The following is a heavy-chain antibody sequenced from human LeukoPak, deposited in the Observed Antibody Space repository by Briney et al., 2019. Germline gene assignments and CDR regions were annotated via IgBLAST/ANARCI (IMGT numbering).Heavy chain of an antibody. CDR1: GYTFTGYY. CDR2: INPNSGGT. J-gene: IGHJ3*02. D-gene: IGHD6-13*01. CDR3: AIGQQLVRGAFDI. V-gene: IGHV1-2*02. Sequence: ASVKVSCKASGYTFTGYYMHWVRQAPGQGLEWMGWINPNSGGTNYAQKFQGRVTMTRNTSISTAYMELSSLRSEDTAVYYCAIGQQLVRGAFDIWGQGTMVTVSS.